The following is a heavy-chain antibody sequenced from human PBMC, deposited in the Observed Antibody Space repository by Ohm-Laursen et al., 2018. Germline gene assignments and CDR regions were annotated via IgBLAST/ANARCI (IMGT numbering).Heavy chain of an antibody. CDR3: ARDRSGYDPEDFDY. CDR1: GFTVSTNY. CDR2: ISSSGSTI. D-gene: IGHD5-12*01. J-gene: IGHJ4*02. V-gene: IGHV3-11*01. Sequence: SLRLSCAAPGFTVSTNYMSWIRQAPGKGLEWVSYISSSGSTIYYADSVKGRFTISRDNAKNPPYLQMNSLRAEDTAVYYCARDRSGYDPEDFDYWGQGTLVTVSS.